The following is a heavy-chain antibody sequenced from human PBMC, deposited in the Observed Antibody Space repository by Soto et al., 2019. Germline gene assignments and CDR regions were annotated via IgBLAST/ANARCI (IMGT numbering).Heavy chain of an antibody. V-gene: IGHV3-23*01. J-gene: IGHJ5*02. CDR1: GFTFSSLA. CDR3: ASGLVGYCSSSSCHAYRFDP. CDR2: ITGSGDAT. Sequence: GGSLRLSCAASGFTFSSLAMSWVRQAPGKGLEWVSAITGSGDATFYADSVRGRFTISRDNSKNTLYLQMNSLGAEDTALYYCASGLVGYCSSSSCHAYRFDPWGQGTLVTVSS. D-gene: IGHD2-2*01.